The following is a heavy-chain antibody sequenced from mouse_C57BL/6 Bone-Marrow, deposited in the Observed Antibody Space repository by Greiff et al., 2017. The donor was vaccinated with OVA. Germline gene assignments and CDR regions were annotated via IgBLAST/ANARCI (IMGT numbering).Heavy chain of an antibody. Sequence: QVQLQQPGAELVKPGASVKMSCKASGYTFTSYWITWVKQRPGQGLEWIGDIYPGSGSTNYNEKFKSKATLTVETSSSTAYMQLSSLTSEDSAVYYCARELYYFDYWGQGTTLTVSS. J-gene: IGHJ2*01. CDR1: GYTFTSYW. D-gene: IGHD4-1*01. CDR2: IYPGSGST. V-gene: IGHV1-55*01. CDR3: ARELYYFDY.